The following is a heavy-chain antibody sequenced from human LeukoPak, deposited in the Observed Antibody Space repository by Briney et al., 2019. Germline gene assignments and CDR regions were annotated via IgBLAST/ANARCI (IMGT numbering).Heavy chain of an antibody. Sequence: SETLSLTCAVSGASISSSNYYWGWVRQSPGKGLEWIGNIYSSGNTYYNASLKSRVTMYIDTSKNQFSLRLSSVTAADTAVYYCARRTFGGVIAYWGQGTLVTVSS. CDR3: ARRTFGGVIAY. CDR2: IYSSGNT. D-gene: IGHD3-16*02. CDR1: GASISSSNYY. V-gene: IGHV4-39*01. J-gene: IGHJ4*02.